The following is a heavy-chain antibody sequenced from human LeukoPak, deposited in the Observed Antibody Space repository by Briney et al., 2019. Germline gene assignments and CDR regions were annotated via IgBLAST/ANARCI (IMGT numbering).Heavy chain of an antibody. CDR2: ISYDGSNK. CDR1: GFTFSSYG. V-gene: IGHV3-30*18. CDR3: AKARYDGEVMIAATDY. J-gene: IGHJ4*02. D-gene: IGHD2-15*01. Sequence: GGSLRLSCAASGFTFSSYGMHWVRQAPGKGLEWVAFISYDGSNKYYADSVKGRFTISRDNSKNTLYLQMNNLRADDTAVYYCAKARYDGEVMIAATDYWGQGTLVTVSS.